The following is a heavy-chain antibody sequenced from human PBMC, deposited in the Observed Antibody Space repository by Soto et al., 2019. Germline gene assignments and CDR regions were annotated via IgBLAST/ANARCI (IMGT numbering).Heavy chain of an antibody. CDR3: PRVVMTTVPASFYYGLDV. CDR1: GGTFSTYG. V-gene: IGHV1-69*18. J-gene: IGHJ6*02. Sequence: QVQLVQSGAEVRKPGSSVTVSCKASGGTFSTYGITWVRQAPGQGLEWMGNIIPLIGTANYAQRFRGRVTISADESTTTAYMELTSLRSEDTAVYYCPRVVMTTVPASFYYGLDVWGQGATVTVSS. D-gene: IGHD4-4*01. CDR2: IIPLIGTA.